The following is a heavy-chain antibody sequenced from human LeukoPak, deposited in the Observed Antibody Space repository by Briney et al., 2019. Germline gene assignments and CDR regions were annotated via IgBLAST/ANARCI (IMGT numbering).Heavy chain of an antibody. CDR3: ARFGGYSYGSAADY. D-gene: IGHD5-18*01. CDR1: GGSISSYY. V-gene: IGHV4-59*01. J-gene: IGHJ4*02. Sequence: PSETLSLTCSVSGGSISSYYWSWIRQPPGKGLAWFGYIYYSGSTNYNPSLKSRVTISVDTSKNHFSLKLSSVTAADTAVYYCARFGGYSYGSAADYWGQGTLVTVSS. CDR2: IYYSGST.